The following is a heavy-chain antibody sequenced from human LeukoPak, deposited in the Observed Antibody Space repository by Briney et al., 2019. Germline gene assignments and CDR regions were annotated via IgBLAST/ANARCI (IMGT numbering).Heavy chain of an antibody. V-gene: IGHV1-2*02. J-gene: IGHJ4*02. D-gene: IGHD3-22*01. CDR3: ARVEIWYYYDSSGYPFDY. CDR1: GYTFTGYY. CDR2: INPNSGGT. Sequence: GASVKVSCKASGYTFTGYYMHWVRQSPGQGLEWKGWINPNSGGTNYAQKFQGRVTMTRDTSISTAYMELSRLRSDDTAVYYCARVEIWYYYDSSGYPFDYWGQGTLVTVPS.